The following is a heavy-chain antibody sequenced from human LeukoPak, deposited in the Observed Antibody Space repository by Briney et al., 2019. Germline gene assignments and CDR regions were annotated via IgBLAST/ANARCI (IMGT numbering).Heavy chain of an antibody. CDR2: IWYDGSNK. V-gene: IGHV3-33*01. CDR3: ARDWSLAVAGNAFDI. J-gene: IGHJ3*02. D-gene: IGHD6-19*01. CDR1: GFTFSSYG. Sequence: GRSLRLSCAASGFTFSSYGMHWVRQAPGKGLEWVAVIWYDGSNKYYADSVKGRLTISRDNSKNTLYLQMNSLRAEDTAVYYCARDWSLAVAGNAFDIWGQGTMVTVSS.